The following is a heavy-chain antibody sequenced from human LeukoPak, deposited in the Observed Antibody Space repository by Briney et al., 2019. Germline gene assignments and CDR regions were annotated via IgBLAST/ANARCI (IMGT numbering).Heavy chain of an antibody. CDR3: AKDLGGYSYGSQYYYYYGMDV. CDR2: ISYDGSNK. V-gene: IGHV3-30*18. D-gene: IGHD5-18*01. Sequence: PGRSLRLSCAASGFTFSSYGMHWVRQAPGKGLEWVAVISYDGSNKYYADSVKGRLTISRDNSKNTLYLQMNSLRAEDTAVYYCAKDLGGYSYGSQYYYYYGMDVWGQGTTVTVSS. J-gene: IGHJ6*02. CDR1: GFTFSSYG.